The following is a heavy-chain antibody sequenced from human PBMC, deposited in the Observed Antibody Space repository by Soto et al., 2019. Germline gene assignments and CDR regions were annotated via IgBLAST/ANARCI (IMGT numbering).Heavy chain of an antibody. CDR1: GFTFSSYA. J-gene: IGHJ6*02. Sequence: QVQLVESGGGVVQPGRSLRLSCAASGFTFSSYAMHWVRQAPGKGLEWVAVISYDGSNKYYADSVKGRFTISRDNSKNTLYLQMNSLRAEDTAVYYCARDAYYDFWSGYLQRTIYGMDVWGQGTTVTVSS. D-gene: IGHD3-3*01. CDR3: ARDAYYDFWSGYLQRTIYGMDV. V-gene: IGHV3-30-3*01. CDR2: ISYDGSNK.